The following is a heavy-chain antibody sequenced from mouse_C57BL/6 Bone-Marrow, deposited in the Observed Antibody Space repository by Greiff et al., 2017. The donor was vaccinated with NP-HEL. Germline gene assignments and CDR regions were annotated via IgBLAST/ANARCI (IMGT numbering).Heavy chain of an antibody. CDR3: ASPGRHFDY. CDR1: GYTFTDYY. CDR2: INPNNGGT. Sequence: EVQLQQSGPELVKPGASVKISCKASGYTFTDYYMNWVKQSHGKSLEWIGDINPNNGGTSYNQKFKGKATLTVDKSSSTAYMELRSLTSEDSAVYYCASPGRHFDYWGQGTTLTVSS. J-gene: IGHJ2*01. D-gene: IGHD1-2*01. V-gene: IGHV1-26*01.